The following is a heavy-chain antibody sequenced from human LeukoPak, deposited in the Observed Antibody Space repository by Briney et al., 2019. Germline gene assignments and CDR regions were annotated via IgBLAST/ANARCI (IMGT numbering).Heavy chain of an antibody. CDR1: GYTFTSYG. J-gene: IGHJ4*02. CDR2: FDPEDGET. D-gene: IGHD1-26*01. Sequence: ASVKVSCKASGYTFTSYGISWVRQAPGKGLEWMGGFDPEDGETIYAQKFQGRVTMAEDTSTDTAYMELSSLRSEDTAVYYCATARWESTGRDYWGQGTLVTVSS. V-gene: IGHV1-24*01. CDR3: ATARWESTGRDY.